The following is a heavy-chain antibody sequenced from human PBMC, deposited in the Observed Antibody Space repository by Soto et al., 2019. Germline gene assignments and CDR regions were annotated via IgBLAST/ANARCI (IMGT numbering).Heavy chain of an antibody. J-gene: IGHJ4*02. CDR3: AREGRGKKAGYNALASLGY. CDR1: GSRFSNYV. D-gene: IGHD2-2*02. V-gene: IGHV1-69*06. CDR2: VIPIFNST. Sequence: QVQLVQSGAEVKTPGSSLEVSCKVSGSRFSNYVISWVRQAPGPGLEWLGRVIPIFNSTKYGQSFQGRVTITAHKSTSTASLELSSLRSDDTAVYYCAREGRGKKAGYNALASLGYWGQGPLVTVSS.